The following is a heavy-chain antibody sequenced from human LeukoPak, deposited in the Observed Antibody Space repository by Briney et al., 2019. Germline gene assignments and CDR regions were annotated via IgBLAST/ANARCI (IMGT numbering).Heavy chain of an antibody. CDR3: ARDPGLDYYDSSGYRDRVDY. V-gene: IGHV1-2*02. CDR1: GYTFTGYY. D-gene: IGHD3-22*01. Sequence: ASVTVSFKASGYTFTGYYMHWVRQAPGQGREWMGWINPNSGGTNHAQKFQGRVTMTRDTSISTAYMELSRLRSDDTAVYYCARDPGLDYYDSSGYRDRVDYWGQGTLVTVSS. CDR2: INPNSGGT. J-gene: IGHJ4*02.